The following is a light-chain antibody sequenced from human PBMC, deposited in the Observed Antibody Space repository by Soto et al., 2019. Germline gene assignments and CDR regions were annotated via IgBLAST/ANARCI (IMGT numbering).Light chain of an antibody. V-gene: IGKV1-5*01. CDR2: HAS. CDR1: QSISNW. J-gene: IGKJ1*01. CDR3: QQYNSYS. Sequence: DIPMTPSPSTLPASVGDRVTITCRARQSISNWLAWYQQKPETAPKVLIYHASNVQRGGPSRCSGSGSGTEFTLTISRLQPDDFATYYCQQYNSYSFGQGTKVHI.